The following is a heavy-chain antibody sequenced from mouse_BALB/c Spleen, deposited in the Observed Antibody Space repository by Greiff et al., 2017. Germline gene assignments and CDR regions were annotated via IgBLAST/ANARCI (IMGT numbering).Heavy chain of an antibody. Sequence: EVKLMESGGGLVKPGGSLKISCAASGFAFSSYDMYWVRQTPEKRLEWVAYISSGGGSTYYPDTVKGRFTISRDNAKNTLYLQMSSLKSEDTAMYYCARHLSTMITTGLAYWGQGTLVTVSA. CDR2: ISSGGGST. J-gene: IGHJ3*01. CDR3: ARHLSTMITTGLAY. D-gene: IGHD2-4*01. V-gene: IGHV5-12-1*01. CDR1: GFAFSSYD.